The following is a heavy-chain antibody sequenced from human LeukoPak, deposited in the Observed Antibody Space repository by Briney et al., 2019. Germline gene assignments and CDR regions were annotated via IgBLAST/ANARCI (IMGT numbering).Heavy chain of an antibody. V-gene: IGHV4-59*01. CDR3: TRHPEGFPKFDP. J-gene: IGHJ5*02. CDR2: IYYSGST. CDR1: GGSFSSYY. D-gene: IGHD1-14*01. Sequence: SETLSLTCAVYGGSFSSYYWSWIRQPPGKGLEWIGYIYYSGSTNYNPSLKSRVTISVDMSKNQFSLKVNSVTAADTAVYYCTRHPEGFPKFDPWGQGTLVTVSS.